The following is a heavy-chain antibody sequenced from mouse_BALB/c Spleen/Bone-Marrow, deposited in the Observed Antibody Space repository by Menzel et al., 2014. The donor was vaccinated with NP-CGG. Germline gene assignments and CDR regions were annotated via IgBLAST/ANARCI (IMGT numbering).Heavy chain of an antibody. CDR1: GFNIKDTY. J-gene: IGHJ4*01. CDR3: ARGYYDYVYAMDY. V-gene: IGHV14-3*02. Sequence: VQLKQSGAELVKPGASVKLSCTASGFNIKDTYMHWVKQRPEQGLEWTGRIDPANGNTKYDPKFQGKATITADTSSNTAYLQLSSLTSEDTAVYYCARGYYDYVYAMDYWGQGTSVTVSS. D-gene: IGHD2-4*01. CDR2: IDPANGNT.